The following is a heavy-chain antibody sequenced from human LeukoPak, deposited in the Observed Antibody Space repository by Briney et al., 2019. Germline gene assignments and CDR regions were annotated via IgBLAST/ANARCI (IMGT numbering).Heavy chain of an antibody. CDR3: ARDPEHYGSGSYLDY. V-gene: IGHV3-30-3*01. CDR2: ISYDGTNK. D-gene: IGHD3-10*01. Sequence: GGSLRLSCAASGFTFSSYAINWVRQVPGKGLEWVAVISYDGTNKNYADSVKGRFTISRDSSKNTVYLEMNSLRGEDTAVYYCARDPEHYGSGSYLDYWGQGSLVTVSS. CDR1: GFTFSSYA. J-gene: IGHJ4*02.